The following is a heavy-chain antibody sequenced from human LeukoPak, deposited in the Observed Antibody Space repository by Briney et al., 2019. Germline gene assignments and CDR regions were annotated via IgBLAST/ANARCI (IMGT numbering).Heavy chain of an antibody. Sequence: GGSLRLSCAASGFTFSNYWMNWVRQAPGKALEWVAHISQDGGEKYYADSVKGRFTISRDNTKNSLFLHAHSLRAEDTAVYYCARDSYRALEYWGQGALVTVSS. D-gene: IGHD1-14*01. J-gene: IGHJ4*02. V-gene: IGHV3-7*01. CDR3: ARDSYRALEY. CDR2: ISQDGGEK. CDR1: GFTFSNYW.